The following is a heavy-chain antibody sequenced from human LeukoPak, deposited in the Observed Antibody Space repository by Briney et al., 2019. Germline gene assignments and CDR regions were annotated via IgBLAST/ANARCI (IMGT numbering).Heavy chain of an antibody. D-gene: IGHD3-10*01. Sequence: PGGSLRLSCAASGFTFNSFAMHWVRQAPGKGLEHLAFIQSDGTGEYYADSVKGRFTISRDNSKNTLYLQMNSLRAEDTAVYYCAKDDQMVRGVKNLYYYYGMDVWGQGTTVTVSS. V-gene: IGHV3-30*02. CDR1: GFTFNSFA. CDR2: IQSDGTGE. CDR3: AKDDQMVRGVKNLYYYYGMDV. J-gene: IGHJ6*02.